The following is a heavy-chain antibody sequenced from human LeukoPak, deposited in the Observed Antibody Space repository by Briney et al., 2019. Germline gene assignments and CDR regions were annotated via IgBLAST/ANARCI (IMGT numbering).Heavy chain of an antibody. CDR3: ARDDDRAREIDY. V-gene: IGHV1-69*04. Sequence: SVKVSCKASGYTFTSYYMHWVRQAPGQGLEWMGRIIPILNITHYAQKFQGRVTIAADKSTSTAYMELSSLRSEDTAMYYCARDDDRAREIDYWGQGTLVTVSS. J-gene: IGHJ4*02. CDR2: IIPILNIT. D-gene: IGHD3-22*01. CDR1: GYTFTSYY.